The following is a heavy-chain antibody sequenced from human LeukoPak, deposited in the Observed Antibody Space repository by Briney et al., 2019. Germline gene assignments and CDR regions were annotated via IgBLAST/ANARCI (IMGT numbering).Heavy chain of an antibody. Sequence: SETLSLTCTVSGGSISSYYGSWIRQPPGKGLEWIGYIYYSGSTNYNPSLKSRVTISVDTSKNQFSLKLSSVTAADTAVYYCARGGMAAAGVYYYMDVWGKGTTVTVSS. V-gene: IGHV4-59*01. D-gene: IGHD6-13*01. CDR3: ARGGMAAAGVYYYMDV. J-gene: IGHJ6*03. CDR1: GGSISSYY. CDR2: IYYSGST.